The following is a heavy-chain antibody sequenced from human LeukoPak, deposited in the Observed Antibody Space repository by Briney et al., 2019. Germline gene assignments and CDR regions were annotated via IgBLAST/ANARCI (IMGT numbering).Heavy chain of an antibody. CDR3: ARLGFVANWFDP. V-gene: IGHV4-4*07. Sequence: PSETLSLTCTVSGGSISSYYWSWIRQPAGKGLEWIGHIYTSEITNYNPSLKSRVTISVDTSKNQFSLKLSSVTAADTAVYYCARLGFVANWFDPWGQGTLVTVSS. J-gene: IGHJ5*02. D-gene: IGHD2-21*01. CDR1: GGSISSYY. CDR2: IYTSEIT.